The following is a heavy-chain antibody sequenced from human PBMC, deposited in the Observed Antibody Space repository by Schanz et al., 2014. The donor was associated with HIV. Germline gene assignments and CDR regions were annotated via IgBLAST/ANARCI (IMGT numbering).Heavy chain of an antibody. CDR3: ARRSSDGGYYDN. Sequence: VQLVESGGGVVQPGRSRRLSCAVSGFSFSDYWMHWVRQVPGKGLLWVSRMNNDVSSRLYADSVKGRFTISRDNAKNTLYLQMNSLRDEDTAVYYCARRSSDGGYYDNWGQGTLVTVSS. CDR1: GFSFSDYW. D-gene: IGHD2-15*01. V-gene: IGHV3-74*02. J-gene: IGHJ4*02. CDR2: MNNDVSSR.